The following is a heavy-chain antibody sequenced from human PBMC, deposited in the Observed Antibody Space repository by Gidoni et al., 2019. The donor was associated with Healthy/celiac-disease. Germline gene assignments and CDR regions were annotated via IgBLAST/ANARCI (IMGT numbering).Heavy chain of an antibody. CDR2: IIPSSGTA. J-gene: IGHJ5*02. CDR3: ARGTTVTMINWFDP. CDR1: GGAFSRYA. V-gene: IGHV1-69*01. Sequence: QVQLVQSGAEVKKPGSSVKVSCTASGGAFSRYASSWVRQAPGQGLGWMGWIIPSSGTANSAQKFQGRVTITAAESTSTAYMELSSLRSEDTAVYYCARGTTVTMINWFDPWGQGTLVTVSS. D-gene: IGHD4-17*01.